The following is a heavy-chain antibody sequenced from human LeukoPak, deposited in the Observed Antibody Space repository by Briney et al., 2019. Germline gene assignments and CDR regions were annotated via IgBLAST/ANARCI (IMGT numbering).Heavy chain of an antibody. D-gene: IGHD3-22*01. CDR3: AREVSRRYYDSSADAFDI. J-gene: IGHJ3*02. V-gene: IGHV3-9*01. CDR1: GFTFDDYA. Sequence: GGSLRLSCAASGFTFDDYAMHWVRQAPGKGLEWVSGISWNSGSIGYADSVKGRFTISRDNAKNSLYLQMNSLRAEDTAVYYCAREVSRRYYDSSADAFDIWGQGTMVTVSS. CDR2: ISWNSGSI.